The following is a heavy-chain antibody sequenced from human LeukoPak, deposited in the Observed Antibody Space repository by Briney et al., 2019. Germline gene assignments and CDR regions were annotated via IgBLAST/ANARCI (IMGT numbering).Heavy chain of an antibody. Sequence: GGSLRLSCAASGFTFGSYAVSWVRQAPGKGLEWVSAITGSGATTYYADSVRGRFTISRDNSKNTLYLQMNGLRAEDTAVYYCAKDRSLAGAESLDYWGQGTLVTVSS. CDR2: ITGSGATT. J-gene: IGHJ4*02. V-gene: IGHV3-23*01. D-gene: IGHD1-26*01. CDR1: GFTFGSYA. CDR3: AKDRSLAGAESLDY.